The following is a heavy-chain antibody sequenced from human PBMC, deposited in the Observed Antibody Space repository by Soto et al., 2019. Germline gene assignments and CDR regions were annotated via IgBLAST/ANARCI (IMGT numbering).Heavy chain of an antibody. CDR2: IWYDGINK. V-gene: IGHV3-33*01. CDR1: GFTFSSNG. Sequence: GGSLRLSCAASGFTFSSNGMHWVRQAPGKGLEWVAFIWYDGINKFYADSVKGRFTISRDNSKNTLYLQMNSLRAEDTAVYYCARDPYYYGSGSYYFDYWGQGTLVTVS. D-gene: IGHD3-10*01. CDR3: ARDPYYYGSGSYYFDY. J-gene: IGHJ4*02.